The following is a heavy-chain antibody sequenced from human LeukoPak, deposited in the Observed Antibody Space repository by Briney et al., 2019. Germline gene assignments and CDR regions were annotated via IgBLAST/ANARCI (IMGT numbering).Heavy chain of an antibody. CDR2: ISGSGRST. V-gene: IGHV3-23*01. D-gene: IGHD2/OR15-2a*01. J-gene: IGHJ4*02. CDR3: ARDFYDGFALDY. CDR1: GFTFSSYA. Sequence: GGSLRLSCAASGFTFSSYAMSWVRQAPGKGLEWVSAISGSGRSTFYADSVKGRFTISRDNARNSLYLQMDNLRAEDTGVYYCARDFYDGFALDYWGQGTLVTVSS.